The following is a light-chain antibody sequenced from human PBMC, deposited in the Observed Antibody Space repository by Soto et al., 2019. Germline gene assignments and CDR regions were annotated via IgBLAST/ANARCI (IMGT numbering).Light chain of an antibody. J-gene: IGKJ1*01. CDR2: KAS. V-gene: IGKV1-5*03. Sequence: TRPTFTLAGFGGGQVTLPCLASQSISSWLAWYQQKPGKAPKLLIYKASSLESGVPSRFSGSGSGTEFTLTISSLQPDDFATYYCQQYNSYSRTFGQGTKV. CDR3: QQYNSYSRT. CDR1: QSISSW.